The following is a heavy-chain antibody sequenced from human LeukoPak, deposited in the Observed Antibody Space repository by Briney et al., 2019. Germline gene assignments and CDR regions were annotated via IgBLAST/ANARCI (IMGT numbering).Heavy chain of an antibody. CDR1: GGPFSGYY. Sequence: KPSETLSLTCAVYGGPFSGYYWSWIRQPPGKGLEWIGEINHSGSTNYNPSLKSRVTISVDTSKNQFSLKLSSVTAADTAVYYCAIQPLGYCSGGSCYPDYWGQGTLVTVSS. CDR2: INHSGST. CDR3: AIQPLGYCSGGSCYPDY. J-gene: IGHJ4*02. V-gene: IGHV4-34*01. D-gene: IGHD2-15*01.